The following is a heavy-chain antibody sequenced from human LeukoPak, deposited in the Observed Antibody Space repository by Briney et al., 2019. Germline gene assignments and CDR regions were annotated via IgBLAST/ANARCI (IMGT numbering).Heavy chain of an antibody. D-gene: IGHD2-15*01. Sequence: GESLKISCQGSGYSFTSYWIGWVRQMPGKGLEWMGIIYPADSDIRYSPSFQGQVTISADKSISTAYLQWSSLKASDTAMYYCARQEYCSGGSCYTWFDPWGQGTLVTVSS. J-gene: IGHJ5*02. CDR1: GYSFTSYW. V-gene: IGHV5-51*01. CDR2: IYPADSDI. CDR3: ARQEYCSGGSCYTWFDP.